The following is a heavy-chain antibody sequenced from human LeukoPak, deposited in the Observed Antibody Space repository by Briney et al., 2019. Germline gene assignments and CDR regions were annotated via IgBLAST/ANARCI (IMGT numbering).Heavy chain of an antibody. CDR1: GFTFSSYE. J-gene: IGHJ4*02. D-gene: IGHD6-13*01. V-gene: IGHV3-48*03. CDR2: ISRSATTI. Sequence: GSLRLSCAASGFTFSSYEMNWVRQAPGKGLEWVSSISRSATTIYYADSVKGRFTISRDNAKNSLYLQMNSLRAEDTAVYYCASPYSSRWYELCYWGQGTLVTVSS. CDR3: ASPYSSRWYELCY.